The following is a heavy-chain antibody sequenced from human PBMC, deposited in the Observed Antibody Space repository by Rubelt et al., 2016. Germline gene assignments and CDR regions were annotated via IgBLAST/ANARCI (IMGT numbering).Heavy chain of an antibody. Sequence: WLTCTVSGGSISSYYWSWIRQPPGKGLEWIGYIYYSGSTNYNPSLKSRVTISVDTSKNQFSLKLSSVTAADTAVYYCARHRYDFWSGFFSGYWGQGTLVTVSS. V-gene: IGHV4-59*01. D-gene: IGHD3-3*01. CDR2: IYYSGST. CDR1: GGSISSYY. CDR3: ARHRYDFWSGFFSGY. J-gene: IGHJ4*02.